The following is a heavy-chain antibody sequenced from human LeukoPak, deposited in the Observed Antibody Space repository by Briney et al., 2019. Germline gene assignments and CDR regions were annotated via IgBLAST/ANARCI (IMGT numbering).Heavy chain of an antibody. CDR1: GGSISSYY. V-gene: IGHV4-59*08. J-gene: IGHJ6*02. D-gene: IGHD2-2*01. CDR2: IYYSGST. CDR3: ARLRDYCSSTSCYGAYYYGMDV. Sequence: PSETLSLTCTVSGGSISSYYWSWIRQPPGKGLEWIGYIYYSGSTNYNPSLKSRVTISVDTSKNQFSLKLSSVTAADTAVYYCARLRDYCSSTSCYGAYYYGMDVWGQGTTVTVSS.